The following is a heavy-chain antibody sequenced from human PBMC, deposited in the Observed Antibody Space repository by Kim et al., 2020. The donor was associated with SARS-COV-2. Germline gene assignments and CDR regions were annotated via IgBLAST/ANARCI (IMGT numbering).Heavy chain of an antibody. CDR3: VRAYRNYENWFDP. CDR1: GFTFSTYW. V-gene: IGHV3-74*03. J-gene: IGHJ5*02. Sequence: GGSLRLSCAASGFTFSTYWMHWVRQAPGKGPVWVSRINTAGSITTYADSVKGRFTIARDNAKNTLFLQMNSLRVEDTAVYHCVRAYRNYENWFDPWGQGT. CDR2: INTAGSIT. D-gene: IGHD4-4*01.